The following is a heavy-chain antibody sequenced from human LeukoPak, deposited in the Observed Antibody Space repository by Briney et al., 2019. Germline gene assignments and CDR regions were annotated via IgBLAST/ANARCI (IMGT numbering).Heavy chain of an antibody. V-gene: IGHV3-49*04. D-gene: IGHD2-2*01. CDR3: TSEDIVVVPAARLTRFDY. CDR1: GFTFGDYA. Sequence: PGRSLRLSCTASGFTFGDYAMSWVRQAPGEGLEWVGFIRSKAYGGTTEYAASVKGRFTISRDDSKSIAYLQMNSLKTEDTAVYYCTSEDIVVVPAARLTRFDYWGQGTLVTVSS. J-gene: IGHJ4*02. CDR2: IRSKAYGGTT.